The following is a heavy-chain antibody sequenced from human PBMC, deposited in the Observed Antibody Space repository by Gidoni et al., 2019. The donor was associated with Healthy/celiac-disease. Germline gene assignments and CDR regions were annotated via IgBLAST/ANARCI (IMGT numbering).Heavy chain of an antibody. J-gene: IGHJ5*02. CDR2: IYHSGST. Sequence: QLQLQESGSGLVKPSQTLSLTCAVSGVSISSGGYSCSWIRQPPGKGLEWIGYIYHSGSTYYNPSLKSRVTISVDRSKNQFSLKLSSVTAADTAVYYCARESRWTAFVFDPWGQGTLVTVSS. CDR3: ARESRWTAFVFDP. CDR1: GVSISSGGYS. D-gene: IGHD3-3*01. V-gene: IGHV4-30-2*01.